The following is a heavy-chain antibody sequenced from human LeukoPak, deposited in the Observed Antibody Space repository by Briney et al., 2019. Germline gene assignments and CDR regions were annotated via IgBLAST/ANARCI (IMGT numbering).Heavy chain of an antibody. CDR3: ARDSPLRGCSSTSCYPSYYYGMDV. J-gene: IGHJ6*02. V-gene: IGHV4-4*07. Sequence: LETLSLTCTVSGGSISSYYWSWIRQPAGKGLEWIGRIYTSGSTNYNPSLKSRVTMPVDTSKNQFSLKLSSVTAADTAVYYCARDSPLRGCSSTSCYPSYYYGMDVWGQGTTVTVSS. CDR2: IYTSGST. CDR1: GGSISSYY. D-gene: IGHD2-2*01.